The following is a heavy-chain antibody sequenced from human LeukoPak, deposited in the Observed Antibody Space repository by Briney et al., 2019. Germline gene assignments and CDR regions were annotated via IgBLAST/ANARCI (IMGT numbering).Heavy chain of an antibody. D-gene: IGHD5-18*01. CDR1: GFTFSSYA. Sequence: GGSLRLSCAASGFTFSSYAMSWVRQAPGKGLEWVSAISGSGGSTYYADSVKGRFTISRDNSKNTLYLQMNSLRAEDTAVYYCASSEGYANWNDGWGQGTLVTVSS. V-gene: IGHV3-23*01. CDR3: ASSEGYANWNDG. J-gene: IGHJ5*02. CDR2: ISGSGGST.